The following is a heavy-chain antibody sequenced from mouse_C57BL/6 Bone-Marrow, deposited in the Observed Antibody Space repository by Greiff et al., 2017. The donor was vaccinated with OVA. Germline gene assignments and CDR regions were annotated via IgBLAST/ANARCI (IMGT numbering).Heavy chain of an antibody. Sequence: EVKVVESGGGLVQPGGSLSLSCAASGFTFTDYYMSWVRQPPGKALEWLGFIRNKANGYTTEYSASVKGRFTISRDNSQSILYLQMNALRAEDSATYYCASHYYYGSSYTFGYWGQGTTLTVSS. CDR3: ASHYYYGSSYTFGY. D-gene: IGHD1-1*01. CDR2: IRNKANGYTT. CDR1: GFTFTDYY. V-gene: IGHV7-3*01. J-gene: IGHJ2*01.